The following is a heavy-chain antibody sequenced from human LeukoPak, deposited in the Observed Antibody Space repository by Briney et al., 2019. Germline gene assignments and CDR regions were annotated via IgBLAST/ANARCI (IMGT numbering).Heavy chain of an antibody. CDR3: ARDAPVMYSSSRGCFDP. D-gene: IGHD6-6*01. CDR1: EFTFSSYS. Sequence: GGSLRLSCAASEFTFSSYSMNWVRQAPGKGLEWVSSISSSSSYIYYADSVKGRFTISRDNAKNSLYLQMNSLRAEDTAVYYCARDAPVMYSSSRGCFDPRGQGTLVTVSS. J-gene: IGHJ5*02. V-gene: IGHV3-21*01. CDR2: ISSSSSYI.